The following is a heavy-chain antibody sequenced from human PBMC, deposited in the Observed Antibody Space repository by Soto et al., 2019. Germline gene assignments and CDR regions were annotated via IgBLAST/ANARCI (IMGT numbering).Heavy chain of an antibody. V-gene: IGHV3-23*01. D-gene: IGHD6-19*01. CDR1: GFTFSSYA. CDR2: ISGSGGST. J-gene: IGHJ6*02. CDR3: AKDRTAVAGGDYYYGMDV. Sequence: GGSLRLSCAASGFTFSSYAMSWVRQAPGKGLEWVSAISGSGGSTYYADSVKGRFTISRDNSKNTLYLQMNSLRAEDTAVYYCAKDRTAVAGGDYYYGMDVWGQGTTVTVSS.